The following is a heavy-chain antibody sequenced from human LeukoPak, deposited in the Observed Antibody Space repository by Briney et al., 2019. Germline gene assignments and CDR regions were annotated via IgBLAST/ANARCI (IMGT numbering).Heavy chain of an antibody. J-gene: IGHJ4*02. V-gene: IGHV3-23*01. CDR2: IFGSGGTT. Sequence: PGGSLRLSCAASGFTLSSYAMTWVRQAPGKGLECVSVIFGSGGTTHYADSVKGRFTISRDNSKNTLYLQMNSLRAEDTAVYYCAKSPGFAVITYFDYWGQGTLVTVSS. D-gene: IGHD3-22*01. CDR3: AKSPGFAVITYFDY. CDR1: GFTLSSYA.